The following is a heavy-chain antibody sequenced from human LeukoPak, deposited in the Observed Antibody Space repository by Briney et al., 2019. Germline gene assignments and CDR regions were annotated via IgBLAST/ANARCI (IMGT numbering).Heavy chain of an antibody. D-gene: IGHD2-2*01. CDR1: GFTFSRNA. CDR2: ISGSGRTT. CDR3: AKRYFCSSTTCYWFDY. Sequence: GGSLRLSCVGSGFTFSRNAMSWVRQASGGGLEWVSGISGSGRTTYYADSVKGRFIIPRDNSKNTLYVEMNSLRADDTAIYYCAKRYFCSSTTCYWFDYWGQGTLVTVSP. V-gene: IGHV3-23*01. J-gene: IGHJ4*02.